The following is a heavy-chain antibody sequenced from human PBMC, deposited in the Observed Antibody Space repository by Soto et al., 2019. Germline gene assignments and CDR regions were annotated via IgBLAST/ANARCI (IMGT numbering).Heavy chain of an antibody. V-gene: IGHV4-34*01. CDR2: INHSGST. J-gene: IGHJ4*02. CDR1: GGSFSGYY. D-gene: IGHD3-9*01. Sequence: TSETLSLTCAVYGGSFSGYYWSWIRQPPGKGLEWIGEINHSGSTNYNPSLKSRVTISVDTSKNQFSLKLSSVTAADTAVYYCARLRYFDWLFLDYWGQGTLVTVSS. CDR3: ARLRYFDWLFLDY.